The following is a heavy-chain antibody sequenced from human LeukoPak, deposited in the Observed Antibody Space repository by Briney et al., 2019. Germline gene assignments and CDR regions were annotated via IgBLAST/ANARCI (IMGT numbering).Heavy chain of an antibody. CDR2: ISYDGGNK. Sequence: GGSLRLSRAASAFTFISYAMHWVRQAPGKGLEWVAVISYDGGNKYYADSVKGRFTISRDNSKNTLSLQMNSLRAEVIVDRLPDYYFDYWGQGTLVTVSS. CDR1: AFTFISYA. D-gene: IGHD3-16*02. CDR3: DYYFDY. V-gene: IGHV3-30-3*01. J-gene: IGHJ4*02.